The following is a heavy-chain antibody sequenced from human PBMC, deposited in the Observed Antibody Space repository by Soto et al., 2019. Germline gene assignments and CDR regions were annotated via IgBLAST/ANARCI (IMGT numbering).Heavy chain of an antibody. CDR1: GGSISSSSYY. Sequence: QLQVQESGPGLVKPSETLSLTCTVSGGSISSSSYYWGWIRQPPGKGLEWIGSIYYRGSTYYNPSRQRRVHISVDTSTDQSSLNLSSVTAADPAVYYCVRLYQGKRPPADWGQGTLVTVSS. V-gene: IGHV4-39*01. D-gene: IGHD2-2*01. CDR2: IYYRGST. CDR3: VRLYQGKRPPAD. J-gene: IGHJ4*02.